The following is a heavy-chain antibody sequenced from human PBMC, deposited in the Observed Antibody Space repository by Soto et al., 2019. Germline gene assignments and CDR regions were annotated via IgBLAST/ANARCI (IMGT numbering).Heavy chain of an antibody. D-gene: IGHD3-3*01. J-gene: IGHJ4*02. CDR2: INAGNGNT. Sequence: GASVKVSCKASGYTFTSYAMHWVLQAPGQRLEWMRWINAGNGNTKYSQKFQGRVTITRDTSASTAYMELSSLRSEDTAVYYCAMMEFWSGYGYWGQGTLVTVSS. V-gene: IGHV1-3*01. CDR3: AMMEFWSGYGY. CDR1: GYTFTSYA.